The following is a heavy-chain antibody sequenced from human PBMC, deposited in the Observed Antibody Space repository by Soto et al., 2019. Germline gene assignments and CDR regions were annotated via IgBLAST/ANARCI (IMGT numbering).Heavy chain of an antibody. CDR2: ISGSGGST. D-gene: IGHD6-13*01. CDR3: AKDPPAIAAAARNYYYYYYMDV. CDR1: GFTFSSYA. J-gene: IGHJ6*03. Sequence: GGSLRLSCAASGFTFSSYAMSWVRQAPGKGLDWVSAISGSGGSTYYADSVKGRFTISRDNSKNTLYLQMNSLRAEDTAVYYCAKDPPAIAAAARNYYYYYYMDVWGKGTTVTVSS. V-gene: IGHV3-23*01.